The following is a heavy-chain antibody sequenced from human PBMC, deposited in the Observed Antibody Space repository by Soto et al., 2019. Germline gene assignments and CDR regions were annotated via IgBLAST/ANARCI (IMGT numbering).Heavy chain of an antibody. D-gene: IGHD6-13*01. CDR2: FNPTSGST. CDR3: ARDLAAGDY. J-gene: IGHJ4*02. Sequence: QVQLLQSGAEVKKPGAAVKLSCKASGYTFINYYIHWVRQAPGQGLEWMGIFNPTSGSTNYAQTFQGRVTLTMDTSTRTVYMELSSLRFDDTAVYYCARDLAAGDYWGQGTLVTVSS. V-gene: IGHV1-46*01. CDR1: GYTFINYY.